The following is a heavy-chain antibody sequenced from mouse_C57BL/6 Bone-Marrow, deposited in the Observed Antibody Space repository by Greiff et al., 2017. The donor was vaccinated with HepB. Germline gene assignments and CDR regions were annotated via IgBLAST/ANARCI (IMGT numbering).Heavy chain of an antibody. CDR3: ARRGNRLRRAFDF. D-gene: IGHD2-4*01. Sequence: QVQLQQPGAELVKPGASVKLSCKASGYTFTSYWMHWVKQRPGQGLEWIGMIHPNSGSTNYNEKFKSKATLTVDKSSSTAYMQLSSLTSEDSPVYYCARRGNRLRRAFDFWGQGTTLTVSS. CDR2: IHPNSGST. CDR1: GYTFTSYW. J-gene: IGHJ2*01. V-gene: IGHV1-64*01.